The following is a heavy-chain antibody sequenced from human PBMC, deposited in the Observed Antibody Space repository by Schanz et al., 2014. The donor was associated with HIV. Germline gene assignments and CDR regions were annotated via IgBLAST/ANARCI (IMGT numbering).Heavy chain of an antibody. V-gene: IGHV3-30*18. CDR1: GFTFSSYG. CDR3: AKPEYDSRGNSQSHFDY. CDR2: ISYDGRNK. J-gene: IGHJ4*02. Sequence: QVQLVESGGGVVQPGRSLRLSCAASGFTFSSYGMYWVRQAPGKGLEWVAVISYDGRNKYFADSVKGRFTMSRDNSKNTLYLQMTTLRIDDTAVYYCAKPEYDSRGNSQSHFDYWGQGTLVTVSS. D-gene: IGHD3-22*01.